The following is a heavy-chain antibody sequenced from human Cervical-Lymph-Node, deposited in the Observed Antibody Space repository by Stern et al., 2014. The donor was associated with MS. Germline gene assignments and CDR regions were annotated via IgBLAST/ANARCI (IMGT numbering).Heavy chain of an antibody. CDR3: ARGGIVVVVAATRDYYYGMDV. Sequence: QVQLGQSGAEVKKPGSSVKVSCKASGGTFSKYPISWVRQAPGQGLEWMGGIIPLFGIVNYTQKFQDRITITADKSTSTAYMELSSLRSEDTAAYYCARGGIVVVVAATRDYYYGMDVWGQGTTVTVSS. CDR2: IIPLFGIV. D-gene: IGHD2-15*01. CDR1: GGTFSKYP. V-gene: IGHV1-69*17. J-gene: IGHJ6*02.